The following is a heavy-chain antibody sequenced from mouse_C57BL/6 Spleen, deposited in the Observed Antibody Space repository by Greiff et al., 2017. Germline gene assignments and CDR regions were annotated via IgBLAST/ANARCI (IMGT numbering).Heavy chain of an antibody. CDR3: AKSTMVAMDY. CDR1: GFPLTSYG. D-gene: IGHD2-13*01. Sequence: VKLVEPGPGLVAPSQSLSITCTVSGFPLTSYGVSWVRQPPGKGLEWLGVIWGDGSINYHSALLSRLSISKDNSKSQVFLKLNSLQADDTATYYCAKSTMVAMDYWGQGTSVTVSS. V-gene: IGHV2-3*01. CDR2: IWGDGSI. J-gene: IGHJ4*01.